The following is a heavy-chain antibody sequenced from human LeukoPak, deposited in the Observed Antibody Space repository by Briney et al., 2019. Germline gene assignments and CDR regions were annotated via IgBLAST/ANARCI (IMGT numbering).Heavy chain of an antibody. CDR3: ARRSIAAAGSLDY. D-gene: IGHD6-13*01. J-gene: IGHJ4*02. CDR1: GFTFSSYG. V-gene: IGHV3-30*02. Sequence: GGSLRLSCAASGFTFSSYGMHWVRQAPGKGLEWVAFIRYDGSNKYYADSVKGRFTISRDNSKNTLYLQMNSLRAEDTAVYYCARRSIAAAGSLDYWGQGTLVTVSS. CDR2: IRYDGSNK.